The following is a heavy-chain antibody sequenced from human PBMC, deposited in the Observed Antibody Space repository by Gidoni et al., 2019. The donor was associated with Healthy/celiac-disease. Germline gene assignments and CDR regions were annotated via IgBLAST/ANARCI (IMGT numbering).Heavy chain of an antibody. V-gene: IGHV1-69*01. CDR1: GGNFSSYA. Sequence: QLQLVQSGAAVKKPASSVMVSCKASGGNFSSYAISWVRQAPGQGLEWMGGIIPICGTANYAQKFQGRVTITADESTSTAYMELSSLRSEDTAVYYCAGDSQRPLDYWGQGTLVTVSS. J-gene: IGHJ4*02. CDR3: AGDSQRPLDY. CDR2: IIPICGTA. D-gene: IGHD6-25*01.